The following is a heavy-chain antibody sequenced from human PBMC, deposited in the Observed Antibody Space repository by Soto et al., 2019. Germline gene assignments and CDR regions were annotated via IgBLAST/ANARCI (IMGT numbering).Heavy chain of an antibody. J-gene: IGHJ5*02. Sequence: TSETLSLTCTVSGGSISSGDYYWCWIRQPPGKGLEWIGYIYYSGSTYYNPSLKSRVTISVDTSKNQFSLKLSSVTAADTAVYYCARGGIPHCISTSCYPSWGQGTLVTVSS. CDR3: ARGGIPHCISTSCYPS. CDR2: IYYSGST. V-gene: IGHV4-30-4*01. D-gene: IGHD2-2*01. CDR1: GGSISSGDYY.